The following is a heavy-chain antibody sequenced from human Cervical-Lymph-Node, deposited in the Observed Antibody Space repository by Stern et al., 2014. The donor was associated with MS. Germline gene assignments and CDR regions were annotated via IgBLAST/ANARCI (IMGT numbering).Heavy chain of an antibody. J-gene: IGHJ4*02. CDR2: IYWDDDK. V-gene: IGHV2-5*02. D-gene: IGHD1-1*01. Sequence: QVTLKESGPTLVKPTQTLTLTCTFSGFSLSTSGVGVGWIRQPPGKALEWLALIYWDDDKRYSPSLESRLTITKDTSKNLVVLTMTNMDPVDTATYYCAHLTTATALDYWGQGTLVTGSS. CDR1: GFSLSTSGVG. CDR3: AHLTTATALDY.